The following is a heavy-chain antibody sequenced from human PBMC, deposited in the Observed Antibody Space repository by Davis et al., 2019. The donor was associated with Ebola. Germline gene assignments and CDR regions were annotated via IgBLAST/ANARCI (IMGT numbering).Heavy chain of an antibody. D-gene: IGHD2-8*01. Sequence: ASVKVSCKASGYTFDNYGISWVRQAPGQGLEWMGWISAYNGHTNYAQNLQGRLTMTTATSTATAAMELRGLTSDDTAVYYCARDRAYCNHGAGFTRDNDYGLDVWGGGTTVTVSS. CDR3: ARDRAYCNHGAGFTRDNDYGLDV. V-gene: IGHV1-18*01. CDR1: GYTFDNYG. J-gene: IGHJ6*04. CDR2: ISAYNGHT.